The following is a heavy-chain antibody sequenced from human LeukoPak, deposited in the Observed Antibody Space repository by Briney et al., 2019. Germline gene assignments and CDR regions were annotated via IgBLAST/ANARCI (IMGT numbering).Heavy chain of an antibody. CDR1: GGSISSSIYY. CDR2: IYYSGST. Sequence: SETLSLTCSVSGGSISSSIYYWGWIRQPPGKGLEWIGSIYYSGSTYYNPSLKSRVTISVDTFKNQFSLKLTSLTAADTAVYYCVRQGSAYGYFEYWGQGTLVTVSS. D-gene: IGHD5-12*01. CDR3: VRQGSAYGYFEY. J-gene: IGHJ4*02. V-gene: IGHV4-39*01.